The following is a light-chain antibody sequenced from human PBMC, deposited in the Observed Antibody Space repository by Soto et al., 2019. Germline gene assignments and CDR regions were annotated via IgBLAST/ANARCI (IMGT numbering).Light chain of an antibody. J-gene: IGLJ1*01. Sequence: QSALTQPASVSESPGQSITISCTGTSSDVGGYNFVSWFQLHPGEAPKLMIYDVSNRPSGVSNHFSGSKSGNTASLTISGLQAEDEADYYCSSYTSSNTYVFGTGTKLTVL. CDR2: DVS. V-gene: IGLV2-14*01. CDR1: SSDVGGYNF. CDR3: SSYTSSNTYV.